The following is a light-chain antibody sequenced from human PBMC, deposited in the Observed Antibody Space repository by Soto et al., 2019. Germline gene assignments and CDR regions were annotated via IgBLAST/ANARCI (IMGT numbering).Light chain of an antibody. V-gene: IGKV1-5*01. CDR3: QHYNSYSEFS. CDR1: QTISSW. CDR2: TAS. J-gene: IGKJ3*01. Sequence: DKQMSQSPSTLSGSVEDRVTITCRASQTISSWLAWYQQKPGKAPKLLIHTASTLQTGVPFRFSGSGSGTEFTLTISSLQPGDFATYYCQHYNSYSEFSFGPGTNVNI.